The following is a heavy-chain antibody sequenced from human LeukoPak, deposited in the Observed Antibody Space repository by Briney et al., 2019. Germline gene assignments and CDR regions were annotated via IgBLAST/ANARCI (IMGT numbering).Heavy chain of an antibody. J-gene: IGHJ3*02. Sequence: ASVKVSCKVSGYTLTELSMHWVRQAPGKGLEWMGGFDPEDGETIYAQKFQGRVTMTEDTSTDTAYMELSSLRSEDTAVYYCATVVIHPVFGGNAFDIWGQGTMVTVSS. D-gene: IGHD3-10*02. CDR2: FDPEDGET. V-gene: IGHV1-24*01. CDR3: ATVVIHPVFGGNAFDI. CDR1: GYTLTELS.